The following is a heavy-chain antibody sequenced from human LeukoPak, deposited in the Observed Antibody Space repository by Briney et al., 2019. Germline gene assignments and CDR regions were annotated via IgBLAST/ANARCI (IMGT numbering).Heavy chain of an antibody. D-gene: IGHD3-10*01. CDR2: ISQNGTT. J-gene: IGHJ6*02. CDR1: GGSISRARW. Sequence: SGTLSLTCAVSGGSISRARWWNWVRQPPGKGLEWIGEISQNGTTNYHPSLKSRVTISVDKSKNQFSLKMSSVTAADAAVYYCARAPDYGSGLFYYGLDVWGQGTTVTVSS. V-gene: IGHV4-4*02. CDR3: ARAPDYGSGLFYYGLDV.